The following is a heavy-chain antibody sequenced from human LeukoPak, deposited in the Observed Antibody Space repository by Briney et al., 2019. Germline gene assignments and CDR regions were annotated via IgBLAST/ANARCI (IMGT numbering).Heavy chain of an antibody. CDR2: IHGGGST. CDR3: ARDHSGSYQRAFDI. D-gene: IGHD1-26*01. Sequence: GGSLRLSCAVSAFTVSSNYVSWVRQAPGKGLEWVSVIHGGGSTNYADSVKGRFTISRDNSKNTLYLQMNSLRAEDTAVYYCARDHSGSYQRAFDIWGQGTMVTVSS. CDR1: AFTVSSNY. V-gene: IGHV3-66*02. J-gene: IGHJ3*02.